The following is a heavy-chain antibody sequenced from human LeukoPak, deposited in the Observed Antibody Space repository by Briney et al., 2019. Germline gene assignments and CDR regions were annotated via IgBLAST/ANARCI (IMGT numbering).Heavy chain of an antibody. CDR1: GGSFSGYY. D-gene: IGHD3-10*01. CDR2: INHSGST. V-gene: IGHV4-34*01. J-gene: IGHJ5*02. Sequence: SETLSLTCAVCGGSFSGYYWSWIRQPPGKGLEWIGEINHSGSTNYNPSLKSRVTISVDTSKNQFSLKLSSVTAADTAVYYCARGEVLWFGATNWFDPWGQGTLVTVSS. CDR3: ARGEVLWFGATNWFDP.